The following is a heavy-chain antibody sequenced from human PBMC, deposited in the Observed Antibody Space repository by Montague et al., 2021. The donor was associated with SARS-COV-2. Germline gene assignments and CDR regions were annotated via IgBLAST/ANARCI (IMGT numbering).Heavy chain of an antibody. V-gene: IGHV4-38-2*02. CDR3: ASDHGTVTREW. D-gene: IGHD4-17*01. Sequence: SETLSLTCTVSGYSIISGYYWGWIRQPPGKGLEWIGNILHTGSTLYNPSLKSRVTISLDTSKNQFSLRLNSVTAADTAVYYCASDHGTVTREWWGQGTPVTVSS. J-gene: IGHJ4*02. CDR2: ILHTGST. CDR1: GYSIISGYY.